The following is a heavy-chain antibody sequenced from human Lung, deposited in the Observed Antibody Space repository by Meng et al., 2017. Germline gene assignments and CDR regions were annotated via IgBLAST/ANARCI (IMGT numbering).Heavy chain of an antibody. Sequence: QVQLAQSGAEVKKPGSSVKVACKAFGVTVSRHSFSWVRHATGQGLEWMGRIIPILERANYAQKFQGRVTITADISTTTAYMEMRSLRSEDTAVYYCASAMGNYVPATNEWTPSYFDYWGRGTLVTVSS. D-gene: IGHD3-16*01. CDR3: ASAMGNYVPATNEWTPSYFDY. CDR1: GVTVSRHS. V-gene: IGHV1-69*02. CDR2: IIPILERA. J-gene: IGHJ4*02.